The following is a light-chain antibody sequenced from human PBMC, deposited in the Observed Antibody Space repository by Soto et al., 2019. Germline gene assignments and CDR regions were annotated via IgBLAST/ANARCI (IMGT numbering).Light chain of an antibody. CDR1: QGISSY. CDR3: QQLNSYPLT. CDR2: AAS. J-gene: IGKJ4*01. Sequence: DIQLTQSPSFLSASVGDRVTITCRASQGISSYLAWYQQKPGKAPKLLIYAASILQSGVPSRFSGSGSGTEFTLTFSSLQPEDFATYYCQQLNSYPLTFGGGTKVEIK. V-gene: IGKV1-9*01.